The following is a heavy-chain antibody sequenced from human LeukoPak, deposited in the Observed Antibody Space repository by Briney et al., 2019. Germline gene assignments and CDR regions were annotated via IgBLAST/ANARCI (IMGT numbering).Heavy chain of an antibody. V-gene: IGHV1-69*13. Sequence: SVKVSCKASGGTFSSYAISWVRQAPGQGLEWMGGIIPIFGTANHAQKFQGRVTITADESTSTAYMELSSLRSEDTAVYYCARDLDPAAIPYYYYYMDVWGKGTTVTVSS. CDR1: GGTFSSYA. J-gene: IGHJ6*03. CDR3: ARDLDPAAIPYYYYYMDV. CDR2: IIPIFGTA. D-gene: IGHD2-2*01.